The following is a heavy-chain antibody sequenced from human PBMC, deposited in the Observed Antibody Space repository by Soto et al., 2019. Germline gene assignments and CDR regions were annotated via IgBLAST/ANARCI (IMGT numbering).Heavy chain of an antibody. V-gene: IGHV1-18*04. Sequence: GASVKVSCKASGYTFTSYGISWVRQAPGQGLEWMGWISAYNGNTNYAQKLQGRVTMTTDTSTSTAYMELRSLRSDDTAVYYCARDFRGFDYDSSGYYSPSDYWGQGTLVTVSS. CDR3: ARDFRGFDYDSSGYYSPSDY. CDR1: GYTFTSYG. CDR2: ISAYNGNT. D-gene: IGHD3-22*01. J-gene: IGHJ4*02.